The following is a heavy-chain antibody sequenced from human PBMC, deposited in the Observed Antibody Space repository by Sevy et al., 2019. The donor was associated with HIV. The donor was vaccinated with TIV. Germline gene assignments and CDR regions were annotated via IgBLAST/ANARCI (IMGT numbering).Heavy chain of an antibody. J-gene: IGHJ4*02. V-gene: IGHV3-7*01. D-gene: IGHD2-15*01. Sequence: GGSLRLSCAASGFTFSSYWMSWVRQAPGKGLEWVANIKQDGSEKYYVDSVKGRFTISRDNAKNTLYLQMNSLRAEDTAVDYCARVPYLVVVIREYYFDYWGQGTLVTVSS. CDR2: IKQDGSEK. CDR1: GFTFSSYW. CDR3: ARVPYLVVVIREYYFDY.